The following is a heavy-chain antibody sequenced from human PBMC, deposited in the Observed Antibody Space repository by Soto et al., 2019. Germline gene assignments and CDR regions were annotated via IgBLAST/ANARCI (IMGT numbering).Heavy chain of an antibody. CDR3: ARVDYSGSPSGP. CDR2: ISAYNGNT. Sequence: AAVKVSCKASGYTFTSYGISWVRQAPGQGLEWMGWISAYNGNTNYAQKLQGRVTMTTDTSTSTAYMELRSLRSDDTAVYYCARVDYSGSPSGPWGQGTLVTVSS. CDR1: GYTFTSYG. V-gene: IGHV1-18*01. D-gene: IGHD1-26*01. J-gene: IGHJ5*02.